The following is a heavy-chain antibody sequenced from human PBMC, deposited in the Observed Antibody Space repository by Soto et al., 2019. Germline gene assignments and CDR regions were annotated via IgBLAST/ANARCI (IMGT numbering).Heavy chain of an antibody. J-gene: IGHJ3*02. D-gene: IGHD1-7*01. CDR2: LYYSGST. CDR3: ARPIEDSWNYDAFDI. V-gene: IGHV4-39*01. Sequence: PSETLSLTCTVSGGSISSSSYYWGWIRQPPGKGLEWIGSLYYSGSTYYNPSLKSRVTISVDTSKNQFSLKLSSVTATDTAVYHCARPIEDSWNYDAFDIWGQGTMVTVSS. CDR1: GGSISSSSYY.